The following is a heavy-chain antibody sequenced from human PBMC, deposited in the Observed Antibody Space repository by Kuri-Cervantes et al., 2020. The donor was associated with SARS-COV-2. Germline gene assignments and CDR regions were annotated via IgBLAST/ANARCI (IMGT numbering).Heavy chain of an antibody. J-gene: IGHJ6*03. Sequence: SETLSLTCAVYGGSFSGYSWGWIRQPPGKGLEWIGEINHSGSTNYNPSIKSRVTISLDTSKSQFSLKLNSVTAADTAVYYCARAITGIEHTVVLIATYYYYYMDVWGKGTTVTVSS. CDR1: GGSFSGYS. CDR2: INHSGST. V-gene: IGHV4-34*01. CDR3: ARAITGIEHTVVLIATYYYYYMDV. D-gene: IGHD2-21*01.